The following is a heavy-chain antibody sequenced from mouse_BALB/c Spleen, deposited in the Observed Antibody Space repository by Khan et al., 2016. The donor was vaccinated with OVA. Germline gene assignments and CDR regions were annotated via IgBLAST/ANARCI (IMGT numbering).Heavy chain of an antibody. J-gene: IGHJ2*01. Sequence: EVQLQELGPGLVKPSQSLSLTCTVTGYSITSDYAWNWIRQFPGNKLEWMGHISYSGNTKYNPSLKSRISITRDTSKNQFFLKLNSVTTEETATYYCARMYGGDCDYWGQGTTLTVSS. V-gene: IGHV3-2*02. CDR2: ISYSGNT. D-gene: IGHD1-1*02. CDR3: ARMYGGDCDY. CDR1: GYSITSDYA.